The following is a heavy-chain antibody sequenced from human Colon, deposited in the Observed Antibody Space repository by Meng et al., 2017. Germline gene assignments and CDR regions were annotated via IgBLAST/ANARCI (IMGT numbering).Heavy chain of an antibody. Sequence: GSLRLSCTVSGGSISSYYWCWIRQPAGKGLEWIGRIYTSGSTNYNTSLKSRVTMSVDTSKNQFSLKLSSVTAADTAVYYCARVLRGTGTALDAFDIWGQGTMVTVSS. CDR3: ARVLRGTGTALDAFDI. V-gene: IGHV4-4*07. CDR2: IYTSGST. CDR1: GGSISSYY. D-gene: IGHD1-1*01. J-gene: IGHJ3*02.